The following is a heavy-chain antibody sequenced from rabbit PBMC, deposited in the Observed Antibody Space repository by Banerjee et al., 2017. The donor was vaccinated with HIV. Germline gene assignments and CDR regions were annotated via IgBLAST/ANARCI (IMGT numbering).Heavy chain of an antibody. J-gene: IGHJ3*01. D-gene: IGHD2-1*01. V-gene: IGHV1S47*01. CDR2: IYNGDGTT. CDR3: ARDKIATMTMGDL. CDR1: GFDFSSNA. Sequence: EESGGGLVQPEGSLTLTCKASGFDFSSNAMCWVRQAPGKRPEWIACIYNGDGTTYYAGWLNGRFSISSHNAQNTLYLQLNSLTAADTATYFCARDKIATMTMGDLWGQGTLVTVS.